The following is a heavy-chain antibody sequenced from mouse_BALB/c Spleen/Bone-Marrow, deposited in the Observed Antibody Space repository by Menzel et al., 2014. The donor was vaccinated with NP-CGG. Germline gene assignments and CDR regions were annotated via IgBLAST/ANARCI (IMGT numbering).Heavy chain of an antibody. D-gene: IGHD2-3*01. CDR1: GYASTNYL. V-gene: IGHV1-54*03. J-gene: IGHJ4*01. CDR2: NNPGSGGT. CDR3: ARSIYDGYSEAMDY. Sequence: VKLMESGAELVRPGTSVKVSCKASGYASTNYLIEWVKQRPGQGLEWIGVNNPGSGGTNHNEKFKGKATLTADKSSSTVYMQLSSLTSDDSAVYFCARSIYDGYSEAMDYWGQGTSVTVSS.